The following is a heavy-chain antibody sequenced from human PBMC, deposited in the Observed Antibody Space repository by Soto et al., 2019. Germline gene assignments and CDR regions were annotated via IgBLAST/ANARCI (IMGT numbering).Heavy chain of an antibody. D-gene: IGHD6-13*01. V-gene: IGHV1-46*01. Sequence: ASVKVSCKASGDTFTSYYMQWVRQAPGQGLEWMGIINPSRGSTSYAQKFKGRVTMTRDTSTSTVYMDLSSLRSEDTAVYYCARDPPYSRSWYVAAPHYWGQGTLVTVSS. CDR1: GDTFTSYY. CDR3: ARDPPYSRSWYVAAPHY. CDR2: INPSRGST. J-gene: IGHJ4*02.